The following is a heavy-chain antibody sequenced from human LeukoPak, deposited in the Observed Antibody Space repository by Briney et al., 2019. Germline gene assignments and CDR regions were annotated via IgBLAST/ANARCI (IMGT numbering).Heavy chain of an antibody. CDR3: AKIAAAGTVGSGVDY. Sequence: GGSLRLSCAASGFTFSSYAMSSVRQAPGGGREWGSAISGSGGSTYYADSVKGRFTISRDNSKNTLYLQMNSLRAEDTAVYYCAKIAAAGTVGSGVDYWGQGTLVTVSS. J-gene: IGHJ4*02. CDR2: ISGSGGST. D-gene: IGHD6-13*01. CDR1: GFTFSSYA. V-gene: IGHV3-23*01.